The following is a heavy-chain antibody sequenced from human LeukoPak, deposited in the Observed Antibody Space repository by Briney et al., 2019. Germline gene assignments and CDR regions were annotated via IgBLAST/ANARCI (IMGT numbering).Heavy chain of an antibody. V-gene: IGHV4-30-4*01. CDR1: GGSISSGDYY. J-gene: IGHJ4*02. Sequence: PSQTLSLTCTVSGGSISSGDYYWSWIRQPPGKGLEWIGYIYYSGSTYYNPSLKSRVTISVDTSKNQFSLKLSSVTAADTAVHYCARGFYDSSGYYPFDYWGQGTLVTVSS. CDR3: ARGFYDSSGYYPFDY. D-gene: IGHD3-22*01. CDR2: IYYSGST.